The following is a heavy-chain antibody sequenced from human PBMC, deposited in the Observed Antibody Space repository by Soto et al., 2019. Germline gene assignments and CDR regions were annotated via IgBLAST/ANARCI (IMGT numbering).Heavy chain of an antibody. CDR3: AKIGDPTYGNWYFDL. V-gene: IGHV3-23*01. D-gene: IGHD3-10*01. CDR2: VDRSGSNT. CDR1: GFPFSSYA. Sequence: TASGFPFSSYAMSWVRQDPRKGLGWVSTVDRSGSNTYYTDSVKGRFTISRDNSKNTLFLQMNSLTAEDTAVYYCAKIGDPTYGNWYFDLWGRGTLITVSS. J-gene: IGHJ2*01.